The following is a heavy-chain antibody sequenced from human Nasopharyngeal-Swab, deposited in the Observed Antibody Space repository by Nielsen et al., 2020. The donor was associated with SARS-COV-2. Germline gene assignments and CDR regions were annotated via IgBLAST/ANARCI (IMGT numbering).Heavy chain of an antibody. Sequence: LSLTCAASGFPFSSYAMHWVRQAPGKGLEWVAVISYDGSNKYYADSVKGRFTISRDNSKNTLYLQMNSLRAEDTAVYYCARELWIQDYYYYYGMDVWGQGTTVTVSS. CDR1: GFPFSSYA. CDR3: ARELWIQDYYYYYGMDV. CDR2: ISYDGSNK. D-gene: IGHD5-18*01. J-gene: IGHJ6*02. V-gene: IGHV3-30-3*01.